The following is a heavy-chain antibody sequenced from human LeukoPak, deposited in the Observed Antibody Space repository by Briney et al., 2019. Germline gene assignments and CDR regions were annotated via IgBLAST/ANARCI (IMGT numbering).Heavy chain of an antibody. CDR2: ISGGGGST. D-gene: IGHD6-25*01. Sequence: GGSLRLSCAASGFTFSSYAMTWIRQAPGKGLEWVSAISGGGGSTFYADSVKGRFTISRDNSKNTLYLQMNSLRAEDTAVYYCAKPALAGSFDYWGQGTLVTVSS. CDR3: AKPALAGSFDY. V-gene: IGHV3-23*01. J-gene: IGHJ4*02. CDR1: GFTFSSYA.